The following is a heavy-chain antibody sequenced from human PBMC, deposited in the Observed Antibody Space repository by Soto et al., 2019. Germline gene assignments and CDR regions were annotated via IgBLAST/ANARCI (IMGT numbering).Heavy chain of an antibody. CDR2: INHSGST. CDR3: ARRHWYCSGGSCYSFSFDY. Sequence: PSETLSLTCAVYGGSFSGYYWSWIRQPPGKGLEWIGEINHSGSTNYNPSLKSRVTISVDTSKNQFSLKLSSVTAADTAVYYCARRHWYCSGGSCYSFSFDYWGQGTLVTVSS. CDR1: GGSFSGYY. V-gene: IGHV4-34*01. D-gene: IGHD2-15*01. J-gene: IGHJ4*02.